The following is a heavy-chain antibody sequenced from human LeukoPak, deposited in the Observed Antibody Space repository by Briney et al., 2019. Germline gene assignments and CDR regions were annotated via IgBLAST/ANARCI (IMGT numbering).Heavy chain of an antibody. CDR2: ISHSGST. CDR1: GGSFSGYY. J-gene: IGHJ3*02. CDR3: ARSVVVTAITAFDI. Sequence: SETLSLTCAVYGGSFSGYYWSWIRQPPGKGLEWIGEISHSGSTNYNPSLKSRVTISVDTSKNQFSLKLSSVTAADTAVYYCARSVVVTAITAFDIWGQGTMVTVSS. D-gene: IGHD2-21*02. V-gene: IGHV4-34*01.